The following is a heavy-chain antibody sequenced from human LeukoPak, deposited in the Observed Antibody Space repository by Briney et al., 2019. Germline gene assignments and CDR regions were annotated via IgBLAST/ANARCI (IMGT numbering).Heavy chain of an antibody. Sequence: SETLSLTCTVSGVSISSYYWSWIRQPPGKGLEWIGYIYSSGSTNYNPSLKSRVTISVDTSRNQFSLKLSSVTAADTAVYYCARDRHGSGSAHSFDPWGQGTLVTVSS. V-gene: IGHV4-59*01. J-gene: IGHJ5*02. CDR2: IYSSGST. CDR3: ARDRHGSGSAHSFDP. D-gene: IGHD3-10*01. CDR1: GVSISSYY.